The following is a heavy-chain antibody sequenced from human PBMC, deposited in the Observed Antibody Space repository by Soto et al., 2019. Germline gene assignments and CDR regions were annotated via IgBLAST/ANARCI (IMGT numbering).Heavy chain of an antibody. D-gene: IGHD3-9*01. J-gene: IGHJ2*01. CDR1: GGSFSGYY. V-gene: IGHV4-34*01. CDR2: INDRGSI. CDR3: ARESHDILTGPPWVWYFDL. Sequence: QVQLQQWGAGPLRPLETLSLTCGVSGGSFSGYYWAWIRQSPGKGLEWIGEINDRGSINYNPSLQSRVSISVVTSKNHYSLNLRSVTAADTAVYYCARESHDILTGPPWVWYFDLWGRGTLVTVSS.